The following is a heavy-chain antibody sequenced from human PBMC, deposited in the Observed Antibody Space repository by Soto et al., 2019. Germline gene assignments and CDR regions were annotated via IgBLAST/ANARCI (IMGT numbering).Heavy chain of an antibody. J-gene: IGHJ4*02. CDR1: GFTFGHYA. D-gene: IGHD4-17*01. CDR2: ITGSGAST. V-gene: IGHV3-23*01. CDR3: AKGWMATVTYSDF. Sequence: RLLESGGGLVQPGGSLRLSCAASGFTFGHYAMSWVRQAPGKGLEWVSAITGSGASTFYADSVKGRFSVSRDNSENTLLLQINSLRVEDTATYYCAKGWMATVTYSDFWGQGTLVTVSS.